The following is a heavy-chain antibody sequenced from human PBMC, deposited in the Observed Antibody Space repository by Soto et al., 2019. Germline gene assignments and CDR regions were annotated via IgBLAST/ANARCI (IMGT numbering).Heavy chain of an antibody. J-gene: IGHJ4*02. V-gene: IGHV3-21*01. D-gene: IGHD3-9*01. Sequence: GGSLRLSCAASGFTFSSYSMNWVRQAPGKGLEWVSSISSSSSYIYYADSVKGRFTISRDNAKNSLYLQMNSLRAEDTAVYYCARDLGYDILTGYYLYWGQGTLVTVSS. CDR1: GFTFSSYS. CDR3: ARDLGYDILTGYYLY. CDR2: ISSSSSYI.